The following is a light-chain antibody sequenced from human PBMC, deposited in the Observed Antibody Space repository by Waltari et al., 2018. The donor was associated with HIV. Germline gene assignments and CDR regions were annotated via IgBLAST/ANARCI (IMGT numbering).Light chain of an antibody. CDR1: SSNIGTNT. Sequence: QSVLTQPPSASGTPGQRVTISCSGSSSNIGTNTVHWYQHLPGSAPKLLIYSNNHRPSVVPDRFSAAKSGTSASLAISGVRSEDEAEYYCAAWDENLNGLFGGGTKLTVL. J-gene: IGLJ3*02. CDR3: AAWDENLNGL. V-gene: IGLV1-44*01. CDR2: SNN.